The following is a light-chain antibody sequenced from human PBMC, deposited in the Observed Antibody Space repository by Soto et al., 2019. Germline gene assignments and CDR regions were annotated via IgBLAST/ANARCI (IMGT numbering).Light chain of an antibody. Sequence: QSALTQPASVSGSPGQSTTISCSGTTSDVGGYNLVSWYQQHTAKAPKLLIYEGTQRPSGVSSRFSGSKSGNTASLTISGLQAEDEADYYCCSYASSSSYVFGTGTKVTVL. CDR1: TSDVGGYNL. V-gene: IGLV2-23*01. CDR2: EGT. CDR3: CSYASSSSYV. J-gene: IGLJ1*01.